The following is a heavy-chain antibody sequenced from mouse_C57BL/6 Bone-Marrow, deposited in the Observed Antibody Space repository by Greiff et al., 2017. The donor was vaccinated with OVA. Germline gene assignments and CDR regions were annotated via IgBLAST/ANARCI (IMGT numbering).Heavy chain of an antibody. Sequence: EVQRVESGGGLVQPGGSLKLSCAASGFTFSDAWMDWVRQSPEKGLEWVAEIRNKANNHATYYAESVKGRFTISRDDSKSSVYLQMNSLRAEDTGIYYCTRARVSYYSNYEWYFDVWGTGTTVTVSS. J-gene: IGHJ1*03. CDR3: TRARVSYYSNYEWYFDV. V-gene: IGHV6-6*01. CDR1: GFTFSDAW. D-gene: IGHD2-5*01. CDR2: IRNKANNHAT.